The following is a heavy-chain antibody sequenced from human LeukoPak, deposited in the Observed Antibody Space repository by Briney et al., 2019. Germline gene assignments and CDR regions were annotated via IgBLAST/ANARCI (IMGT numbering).Heavy chain of an antibody. V-gene: IGHV3-74*01. J-gene: IGHJ4*02. CDR2: ISPTGGTT. Sequence: GGSLRLSCTASGFSFSGHWMHWARQLPGKGLVWVSRISPTGGTTSYADSVKGRFTVSRDNAKNTLYLQVNNLRAEDTAVYYCARGPNSNWSGLDFWGQGTLLTVSS. D-gene: IGHD6-6*01. CDR1: GFSFSGHW. CDR3: ARGPNSNWSGLDF.